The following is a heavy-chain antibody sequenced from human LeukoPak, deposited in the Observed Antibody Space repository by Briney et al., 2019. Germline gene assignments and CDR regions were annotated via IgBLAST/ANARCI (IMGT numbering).Heavy chain of an antibody. V-gene: IGHV4-34*01. D-gene: IGHD3-10*01. Sequence: SETLSLTCAVYGGSFSGYYWSWIRQPPGKGLEWIGEINYSGSTNYNPSLKSRVTISVDTSKNQFSLKLSSVTAADTAVYYCARVRHSGSYYDFDYWGQGTLVTVSS. J-gene: IGHJ4*02. CDR1: GGSFSGYY. CDR3: ARVRHSGSYYDFDY. CDR2: INYSGST.